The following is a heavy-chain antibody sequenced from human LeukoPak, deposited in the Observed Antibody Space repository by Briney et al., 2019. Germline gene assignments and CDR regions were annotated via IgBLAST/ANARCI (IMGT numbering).Heavy chain of an antibody. Sequence: SETLSLTCTVSGGSISSYYWSWIRQPAGKGLEWIGRIYTNGSTNYNPSLKSRVTMSVDTSKNQFSLKLSSVTAADTAVYYCARAYSSSWYDSGLFVPWGQGTLVTVSS. CDR3: ARAYSSSWYDSGLFVP. CDR2: IYTNGST. CDR1: GGSISSYY. V-gene: IGHV4-4*07. J-gene: IGHJ5*02. D-gene: IGHD6-13*01.